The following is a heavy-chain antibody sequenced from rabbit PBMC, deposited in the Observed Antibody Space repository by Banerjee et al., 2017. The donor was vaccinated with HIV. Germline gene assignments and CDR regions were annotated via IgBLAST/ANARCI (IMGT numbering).Heavy chain of an antibody. J-gene: IGHJ4*01. V-gene: IGHV1S45*01. Sequence: QQQLEESGGGLVKPGGTLTLTCTASGFSFSSGYDMCWVRQAPGKGLEWITCITKSDRTYYASWAKGRFTISKTSSTTVTLQMTSLTAADTATYFCARDNAGSGWYFELWGPGTLVTDS. CDR2: ITKSDRT. CDR3: ARDNAGSGWYFEL. CDR1: GFSFSSGYD. D-gene: IGHD8-1*01.